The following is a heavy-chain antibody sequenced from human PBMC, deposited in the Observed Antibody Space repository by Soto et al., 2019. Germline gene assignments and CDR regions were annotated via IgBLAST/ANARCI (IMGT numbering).Heavy chain of an antibody. V-gene: IGHV4-31*03. CDR2: IYYSGTA. CDR1: GGSINKGDYS. J-gene: IGHJ4*02. D-gene: IGHD3-22*01. Sequence: GPGPSPTSETLSLTCTVSGGSINKGDYSWSWVRQHPGKGLEWIGYIYYSGTAYYNPSLKSRVTMSVDPSKNQFSLKLSSVTAADTAVYYCAGAYDIMEGYFEYWSQGTLVTVSS. CDR3: AGAYDIMEGYFEY.